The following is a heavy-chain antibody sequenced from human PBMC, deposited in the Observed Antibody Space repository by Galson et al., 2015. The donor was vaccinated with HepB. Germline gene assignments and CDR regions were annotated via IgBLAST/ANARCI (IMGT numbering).Heavy chain of an antibody. Sequence: SVKVSCKASGYTFTNYATNWVRQAPGQGLEWMGWINTNTGNPTYAQGFTGRFVFSLDTSVSTAYLQISSLKAEDTAVYYCARGVLWFGNYYYYYYGMDVWGQGTTVTVSS. CDR1: GYTFTNYA. D-gene: IGHD3-10*01. V-gene: IGHV7-4-1*02. CDR2: INTNTGNP. J-gene: IGHJ6*02. CDR3: ARGVLWFGNYYYYYYGMDV.